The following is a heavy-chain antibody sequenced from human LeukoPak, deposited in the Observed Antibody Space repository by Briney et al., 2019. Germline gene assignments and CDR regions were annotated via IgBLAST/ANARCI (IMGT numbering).Heavy chain of an antibody. D-gene: IGHD5-24*01. Sequence: SETLSLTCTVSGGSISSYYWSWIRQPPGKGLEWIGYIYYSGSTNYNPSLKSRVTISVDTSKNQFSLKLSSVTAADTAVYYCAREARDGYNCNSLLDYWGQGTLVTVSS. CDR3: AREARDGYNCNSLLDY. CDR2: IYYSGST. V-gene: IGHV4-59*01. J-gene: IGHJ4*02. CDR1: GGSISSYY.